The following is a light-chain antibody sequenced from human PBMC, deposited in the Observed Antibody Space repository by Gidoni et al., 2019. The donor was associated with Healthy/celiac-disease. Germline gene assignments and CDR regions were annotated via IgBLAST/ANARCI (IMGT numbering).Light chain of an antibody. CDR3: QQYNSNSYT. J-gene: IGKJ2*01. CDR1: QSISSC. Sequence: TIACRASQSISSCLDWYQQKPGKAPKLLIYKASSLESGVPSRFSGSGSGTEFTLTISSLQPDDFATYYCQQYNSNSYTFGQGTKLEIK. CDR2: KAS. V-gene: IGKV1-5*03.